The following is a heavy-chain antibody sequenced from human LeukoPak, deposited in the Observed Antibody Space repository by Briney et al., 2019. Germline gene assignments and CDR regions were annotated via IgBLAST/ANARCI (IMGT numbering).Heavy chain of an antibody. V-gene: IGHV1-8*01. CDR3: ARGSLLYGSNSGVDY. D-gene: IGHD4-23*01. J-gene: IGHJ4*02. CDR2: MDPNSGNT. CDR1: GYTFTSYD. Sequence: ASVKVSCKASGYTFTSYDINWVRQATGLGLEWMGWMDPNSGNTGYAQKFQGRVTMTRNTSISTAYMELSSLRSADAAVYYCARGSLLYGSNSGVDYWGQGTLVTVSS.